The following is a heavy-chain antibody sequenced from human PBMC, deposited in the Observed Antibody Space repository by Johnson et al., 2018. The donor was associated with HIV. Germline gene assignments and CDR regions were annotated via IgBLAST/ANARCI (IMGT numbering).Heavy chain of an antibody. CDR3: ARQGWLQLAHAFDI. CDR2: ISYDGSNK. Sequence: KGLEWVAAISYDGSNKYYADSVKGRFTISRDNSKNTLYLQMNSLRAEDTAVYYCARQGWLQLAHAFDIWGQGTMVTVSS. J-gene: IGHJ3*02. D-gene: IGHD5-24*01. V-gene: IGHV3-30-3*01.